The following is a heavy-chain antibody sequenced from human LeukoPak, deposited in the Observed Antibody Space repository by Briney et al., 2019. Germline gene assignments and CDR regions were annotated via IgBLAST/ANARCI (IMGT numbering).Heavy chain of an antibody. CDR1: GYTFTSYY. V-gene: IGHV1-46*01. D-gene: IGHD3-10*01. CDR2: INPSGGST. CDR3: ARSGLYGSGSFSTRLFDY. Sequence: PAASVKVSCKASGYTFTSYYMHWARQAPGQGLEWMGIINPSGGSTSYAQKFQGRVTMTRDTSTSTVYMELSSLRSEDTAVYYCARSGLYGSGSFSTRLFDYWGQGSLVTVSS. J-gene: IGHJ4*02.